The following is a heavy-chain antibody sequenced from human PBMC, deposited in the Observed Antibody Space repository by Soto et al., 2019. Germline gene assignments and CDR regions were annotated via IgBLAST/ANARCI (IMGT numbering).Heavy chain of an antibody. CDR2: IIPIFGTA. D-gene: IGHD2-15*01. J-gene: IGHJ4*02. CDR1: GGTFSSYA. CDR3: ARAKGGTSWYYFDY. Sequence: QVQLVQSGAEVKKPGSSVKVSCKASGGTFSSYAISWVRQAPGQGLEWMGGIIPIFGTANYAQKFQGRVTXXAXEXXSTAYMELSSLRSEDTAVYYCARAKGGTSWYYFDYWGQGTLVTVSS. V-gene: IGHV1-69*12.